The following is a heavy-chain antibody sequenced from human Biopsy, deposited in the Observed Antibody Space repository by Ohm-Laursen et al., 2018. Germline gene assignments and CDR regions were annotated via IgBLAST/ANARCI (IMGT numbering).Heavy chain of an antibody. CDR3: ARVREGGLLDY. D-gene: IGHD3-16*01. CDR2: VSTYNGNT. J-gene: IGHJ4*02. V-gene: IGHV1-18*01. CDR1: GYIFTSFG. Sequence: SVKVSCKGSGYIFTSFGVSWVRQATGHGLEWMGWVSTYNGNTEYEQKFQGRVTMTTDTSANTAYMELRSLRSDDTAVYFCARVREGGLLDYWGQGILVTVSS.